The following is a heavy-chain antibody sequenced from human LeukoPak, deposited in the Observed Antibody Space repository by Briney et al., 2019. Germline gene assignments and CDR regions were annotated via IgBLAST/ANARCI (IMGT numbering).Heavy chain of an antibody. J-gene: IGHJ4*02. V-gene: IGHV1-2*04. CDR2: INPNSGGT. CDR1: GYTFTGYY. Sequence: ASVTVSCKASGYTFTGYYMHWVRQAPGQGLEWMGWINPNSGGTNYAQKFQGWVTMTRDTSISTAYMELSRLRSDDTAVYYRAREAADTYSGYDYWGQGTLVTVSS. CDR3: AREAADTYSGYDY. D-gene: IGHD5-12*01.